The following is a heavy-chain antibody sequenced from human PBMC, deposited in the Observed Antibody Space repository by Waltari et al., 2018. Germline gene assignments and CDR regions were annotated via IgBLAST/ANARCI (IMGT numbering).Heavy chain of an antibody. CDR1: GFTCCTFW. V-gene: IGHV3-74*01. J-gene: IGHJ3*01. CDR2: IKPDGTST. Sequence: EVRLSETGGGLVHHGGSLRLPVKDSGFTCCTFWMHWVRHLPGKGLVWVSHIKPDGTSTDYGDSVEGRFTISRDNAKNTLYLQMNSLRAEDTAIYYCVRDLYGRDDVWGQGTMVTVSS. D-gene: IGHD3-10*01. CDR3: VRDLYGRDDV.